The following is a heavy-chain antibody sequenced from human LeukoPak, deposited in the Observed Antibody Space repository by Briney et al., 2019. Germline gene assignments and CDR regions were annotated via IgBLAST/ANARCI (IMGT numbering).Heavy chain of an antibody. CDR1: GFAFSSYA. CDR2: IYSDGST. J-gene: IGHJ4*02. CDR3: ARDMYSSV. V-gene: IGHV3-53*01. Sequence: PGGSLRLSCAASGFAFSSYAMSWVRQAPGKGLEWVSVIYSDGSTKYADSVKGRFSISRDNFKNTLYLQMNSLRAEDTAIYYCARDMYSSVWGQGTLVTVSS. D-gene: IGHD3-22*01.